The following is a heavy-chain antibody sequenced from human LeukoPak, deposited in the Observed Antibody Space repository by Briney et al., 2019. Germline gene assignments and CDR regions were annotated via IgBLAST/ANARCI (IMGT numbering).Heavy chain of an antibody. CDR1: GGSFSGYY. CDR2: INHSGST. CDR3: AKKKNDPSPAYGMEF. V-gene: IGHV4-34*01. D-gene: IGHD2/OR15-2a*01. Sequence: PSETLSLTCAVYGGSFSGYYWSWIRQPPGKGLEWIGEINHSGSTNYNPSLKSRVTISVDTSKNQFSLKLSSVTAADTAVYYCAKKKNDPSPAYGMEFWGQGTRVTVSS. J-gene: IGHJ6*02.